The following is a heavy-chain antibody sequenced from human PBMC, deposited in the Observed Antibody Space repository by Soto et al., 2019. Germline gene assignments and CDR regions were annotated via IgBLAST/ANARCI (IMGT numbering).Heavy chain of an antibody. Sequence: SVKVSCKASGGTFSSYATSWVRQAPGQGLEWMGGIIPIFGTANYAQKFQGRVTITADESTSTAYMELSSLRSEDTAVYYCARLRIAAAVPNWFDPWGQGTLVTVSS. D-gene: IGHD6-13*01. V-gene: IGHV1-69*13. J-gene: IGHJ5*02. CDR3: ARLRIAAAVPNWFDP. CDR2: IIPIFGTA. CDR1: GGTFSSYA.